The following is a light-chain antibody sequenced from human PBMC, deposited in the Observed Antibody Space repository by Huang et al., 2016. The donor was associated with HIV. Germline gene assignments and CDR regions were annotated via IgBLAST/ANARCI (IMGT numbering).Light chain of an antibody. V-gene: IGKV3-11*01. CDR2: DTY. J-gene: IGKJ4*01. Sequence: EIVLTQSPHTLSLSPGERATLSCRASQSITTYLTWYQQRPCQAPRLLIYDTYYRASGIPARFSGSGSGTNFTLTIDSLEPGDLATYYCQQRSGWPLTFGGGTKVQI. CDR3: QQRSGWPLT. CDR1: QSITTY.